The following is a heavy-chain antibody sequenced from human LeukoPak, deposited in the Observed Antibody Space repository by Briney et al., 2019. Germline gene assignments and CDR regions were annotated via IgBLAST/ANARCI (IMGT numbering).Heavy chain of an antibody. CDR2: ISGSGGST. J-gene: IGHJ6*03. V-gene: IGHV3-23*01. D-gene: IGHD2-15*01. Sequence: PGGSLRLSCAASGFTFSSYAMSWVRQAPGKGLEWVSAISGSGGSTYYADSVKGRFTISRDNSKNTLYLQMNSLRAEDTAVYYCAKGMEPLTEGYCSGGSCYSGEGNYYYYYYMDVWGKGTTVTASS. CDR1: GFTFSSYA. CDR3: AKGMEPLTEGYCSGGSCYSGEGNYYYYYYMDV.